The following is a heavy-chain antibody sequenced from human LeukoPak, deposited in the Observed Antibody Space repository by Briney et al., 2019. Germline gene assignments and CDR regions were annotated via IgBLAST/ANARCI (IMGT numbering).Heavy chain of an antibody. CDR1: GYSFTSYW. CDR3: MRLGAGGDGWELLSMFDY. D-gene: IGHD1-26*01. V-gene: IGHV5-51*01. CDR2: IYPGDFDT. Sequence: GESLKISCKGSGYSFTSYWIGWVRQMPGKGLEWMGIIYPGDFDTRYSPSFQGQVTISADRSMRTAYLQWSSLKASDTAMYYCMRLGAGGDGWELLSMFDYWGQGTLVSVSS. J-gene: IGHJ4*02.